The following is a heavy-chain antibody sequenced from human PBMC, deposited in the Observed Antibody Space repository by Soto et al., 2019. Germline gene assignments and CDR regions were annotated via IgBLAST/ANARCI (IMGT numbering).Heavy chain of an antibody. CDR1: GGSISSGDW. J-gene: IGHJ4*02. CDR2: ISSGGST. D-gene: IGHD2-21*02. Sequence: QVQLQESGPGLVKPSGTLSLTCAVSGGSISSGDWCWSWVRQSPGKGLEWIGEISSGGSTTYNPPLKSRVTISADKSENQLSLRLSSVTAADTAAYYCARPGCDSIFGSLDYWGQGTLVTVSS. V-gene: IGHV4-4*02. CDR3: ARPGCDSIFGSLDY.